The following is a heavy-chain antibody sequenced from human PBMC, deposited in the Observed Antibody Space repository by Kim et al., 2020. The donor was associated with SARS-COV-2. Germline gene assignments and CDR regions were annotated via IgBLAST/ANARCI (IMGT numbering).Heavy chain of an antibody. V-gene: IGHV3-21*01. CDR2: ISSSSSYI. CDR1: GFTFSSYS. CDR3: ARDTYYYDSSGYYYVGSGGITPETFDY. D-gene: IGHD3-22*01. Sequence: GSLRLSCAASGFTFSSYSMNWVRQAPGKGLEWVSSISSSSSYIYYADSVKGRFTISRDNAKNSLYLQMNSLRAEDTAVYYCARDTYYYDSSGYYYVGSGGITPETFDYWGQGTLVTVSS. J-gene: IGHJ4*02.